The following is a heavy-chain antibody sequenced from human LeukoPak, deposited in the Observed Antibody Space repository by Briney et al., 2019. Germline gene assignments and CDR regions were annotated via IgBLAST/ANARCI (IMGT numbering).Heavy chain of an antibody. D-gene: IGHD1-26*01. Sequence: GGSLRLSCTASGFTFSGYLMNWVRQAPGKGLVWVSRIGSDGGSTTYADSVKGRFTISRDNAKNTLYLQMTSLRAEDTAVYYCARGGSGNFYYWGQGTLVTVSS. CDR3: ARGGSGNFYY. CDR1: GFTFSGYL. J-gene: IGHJ4*02. V-gene: IGHV3-74*03. CDR2: IGSDGGST.